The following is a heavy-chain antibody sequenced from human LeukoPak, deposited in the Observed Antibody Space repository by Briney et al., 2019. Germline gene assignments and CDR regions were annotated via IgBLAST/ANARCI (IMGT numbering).Heavy chain of an antibody. J-gene: IGHJ5*02. CDR1: GGSISSSSYY. CDR2: IYYSGST. CDR3: ARTVRRIVRRGWFDP. D-gene: IGHD6-6*01. Sequence: SETLSLTCTVSGGSISSSSYYWGWIRQPPGKGLEWIGSIYYSGSTYYNPSLKSRVTISVDTSKNQFSLKLSSVTAADTAVYYCARTVRRIVRRGWFDPWGQGTLVTVSS. V-gene: IGHV4-39*07.